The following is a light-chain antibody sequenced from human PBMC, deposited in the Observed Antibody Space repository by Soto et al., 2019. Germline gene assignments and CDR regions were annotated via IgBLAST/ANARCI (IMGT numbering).Light chain of an antibody. CDR3: ETWDSNTHTV. V-gene: IGLV4-60*02. Sequence: QPVPTQSSSASASLGSSVKLTCTLSSGHSSYIIAWHQQQPGKAPRYLMKLEGSGSYNKGSGVPDRFSGSSSGADRYLTISNLQFEDEADYYCETWDSNTHTVFGGGTKVTVL. CDR1: SGHSSYI. CDR2: LEGSGSY. J-gene: IGLJ3*02.